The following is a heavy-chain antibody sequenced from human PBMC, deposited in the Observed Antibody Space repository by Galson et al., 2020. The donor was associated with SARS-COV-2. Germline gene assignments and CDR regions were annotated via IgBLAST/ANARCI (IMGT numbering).Heavy chain of an antibody. CDR3: ARTHSGSYLSYFDY. J-gene: IGHJ4*02. CDR2: ISYDGSNK. D-gene: IGHD1-26*01. Sequence: GGSLRLSCAASGFTFSSYAMHWVRQAPGKGLEWVAVISYDGSNKYYADSVKGRFTISRDNYKNTLYLQMNSLRAEDTAVYYCARTHSGSYLSYFDYWGQGTLVTVSS. CDR1: GFTFSSYA. V-gene: IGHV3-30*04.